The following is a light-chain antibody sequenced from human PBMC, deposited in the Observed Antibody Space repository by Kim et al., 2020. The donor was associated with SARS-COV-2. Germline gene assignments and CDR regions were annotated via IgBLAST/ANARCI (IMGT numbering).Light chain of an antibody. CDR1: HGINSA. V-gene: IGKV1-13*02. J-gene: IGKJ4*01. Sequence: AIPLTQSPSSLSASVGDRVTLSCRASHGINSALAWYQQKPGSPPKLLIFDASNLESGVSSRFSGSGSGTHFTITISSLQPEDFATYYCQQFDTYPLTFGGGTKVDIK. CDR3: QQFDTYPLT. CDR2: DAS.